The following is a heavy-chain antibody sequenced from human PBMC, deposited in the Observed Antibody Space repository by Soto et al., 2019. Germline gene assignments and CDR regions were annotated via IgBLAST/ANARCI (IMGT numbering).Heavy chain of an antibody. V-gene: IGHV3-64D*06. CDR1: GFTFNSYA. D-gene: IGHD6-19*01. CDR2: ISSYGADT. CDR3: VKEGYMRSDWYGQFDY. J-gene: IGHJ4*02. Sequence: LRLSCSASGFTFNSYAMHWVRQARGKGLEFVSAISSYGADTYYADSVKGRFAISRDNSKNTLYLQMSSLRAEDTALYYCVKEGYMRSDWYGQFDYWGQGALVTVSS.